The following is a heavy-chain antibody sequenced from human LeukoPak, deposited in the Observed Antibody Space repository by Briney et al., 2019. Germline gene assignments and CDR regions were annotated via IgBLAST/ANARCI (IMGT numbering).Heavy chain of an antibody. CDR1: GFTFGDYA. V-gene: IGHV3-49*04. Sequence: GGSLRLSCTACGFTFGDYAMSWVRQAPGKGREGVVFIRSKSYGGTTEYAACVKGRFTISRDDSKSIAYLQMNSLKTEDTAVYYCTRVWNSGSFDYWGQGPLVTVSS. D-gene: IGHD1-26*01. CDR2: IRSKSYGGTT. CDR3: TRVWNSGSFDY. J-gene: IGHJ4*02.